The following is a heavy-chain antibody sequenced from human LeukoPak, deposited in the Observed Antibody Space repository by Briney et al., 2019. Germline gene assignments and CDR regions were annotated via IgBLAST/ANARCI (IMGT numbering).Heavy chain of an antibody. V-gene: IGHV3-48*01. Sequence: GGSLRLSCAASGFTFSTYSRNWVRQAPGKGLEWVSYISNSSSTIYYADSIKGRFTISRDNAKNSLYLQMDSLRAEDTAVYYCARALGQEYWGQGTLVTVSS. CDR2: ISNSSSTI. J-gene: IGHJ4*02. CDR1: GFTFSTYS. CDR3: ARALGQEY.